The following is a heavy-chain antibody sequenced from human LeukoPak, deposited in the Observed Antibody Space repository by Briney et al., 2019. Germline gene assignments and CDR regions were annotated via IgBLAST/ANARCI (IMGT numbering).Heavy chain of an antibody. CDR3: VRQGGYSHGSVLGH. Sequence: SETLSLTCTVSGGSVSSSNYYWGWIRRPPGKGLEWIGSTYYRGSTEYNPSLKSRVTISVDTSKNQFSLKLSSVTAADTAVYYCVRQGGYSHGSVLGHWGQGTLVTVSS. CDR1: GGSVSSSNYY. CDR2: TYYRGST. J-gene: IGHJ4*02. V-gene: IGHV4-39*01. D-gene: IGHD5-18*01.